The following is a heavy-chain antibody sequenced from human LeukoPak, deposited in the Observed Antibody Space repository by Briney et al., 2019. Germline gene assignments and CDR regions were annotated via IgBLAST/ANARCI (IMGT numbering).Heavy chain of an antibody. CDR2: ISSSSSYI. D-gene: IGHD3-3*01. V-gene: IGHV3-21*01. CDR1: GCTFSSDS. CDR3: ARFTIDAFDI. J-gene: IGHJ3*02. Sequence: GESLRLSCAASGCTFSSDSMNWVRQAPGKGLEWVSSISSSSSYIYYADSVKGRFTISRDNAKNSLYLQMNSLRAEDTAVYYCARFTIDAFDIWGQGTMVTVSS.